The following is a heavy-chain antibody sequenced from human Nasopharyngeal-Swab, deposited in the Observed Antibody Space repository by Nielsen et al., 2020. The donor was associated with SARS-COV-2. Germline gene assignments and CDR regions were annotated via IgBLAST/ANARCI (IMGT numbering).Heavy chain of an antibody. D-gene: IGHD3-9*01. J-gene: IGHJ6*02. CDR2: IYYSGST. V-gene: IGHV4-59*01. Sequence: SETLSLTCTVSGGSISSYYWSWIWQPPGKGLEWIGYIYYSGSTNYNPSLKSRVTISVDTSKNQFSLKLSSVTAADTAVYYCARDPALYDILTGFLYYYGMDVWGQGTTVTVSS. CDR3: ARDPALYDILTGFLYYYGMDV. CDR1: GGSISSYY.